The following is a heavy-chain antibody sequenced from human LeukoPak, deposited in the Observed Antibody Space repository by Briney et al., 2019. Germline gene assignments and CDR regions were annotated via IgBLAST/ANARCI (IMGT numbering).Heavy chain of an antibody. J-gene: IGHJ4*02. CDR2: IYYSGST. V-gene: IGHV4-39*01. D-gene: IGHD3-22*01. CDR3: ARRDDSSGYHKIFDY. Sequence: PSETLSLTCTVSGASISSTTYYWGWIRQPPRKGLEWIASIYYSGSTYYNPSLKSRVTISVDTSKNQFSLKLSSVTAADTAVYYCARRDDSSGYHKIFDYWGQGTLVTVSS. CDR1: GASISSTTYY.